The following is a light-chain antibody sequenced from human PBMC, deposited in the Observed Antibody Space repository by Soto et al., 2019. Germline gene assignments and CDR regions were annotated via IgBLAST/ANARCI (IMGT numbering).Light chain of an antibody. CDR1: QSVSSIY. V-gene: IGKV3-20*01. J-gene: IGKJ2*01. Sequence: ESVLTQSPGTLSLSPGERATLSCRASQSVSSIYLAWYQQKPGQAPRLLIYGASSRATGIPDRFSGSGSGTDFTLTITRLEPEEFAVYYCQQYGSAPPQYTFGQGTKLEI. CDR2: GAS. CDR3: QQYGSAPPQYT.